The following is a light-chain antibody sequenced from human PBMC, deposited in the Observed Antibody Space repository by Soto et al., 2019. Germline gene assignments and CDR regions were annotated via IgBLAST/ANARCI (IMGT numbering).Light chain of an antibody. CDR1: QSITTW. V-gene: IGKV1-5*01. CDR2: DVS. J-gene: IGKJ1*01. CDR3: QHFKMYSPWT. Sequence: DIQMTNSPSTVSACVGDSVTITCRASQSITTWLAWYQQRPGKAPKLLIYDVSSLQSGVPSGFSGSGSGTEFTLTISSLQPDDFATYYCQHFKMYSPWTFGQGTKVDI.